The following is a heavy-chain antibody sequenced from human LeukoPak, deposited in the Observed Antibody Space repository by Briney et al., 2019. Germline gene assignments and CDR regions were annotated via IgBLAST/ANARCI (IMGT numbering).Heavy chain of an antibody. J-gene: IGHJ5*02. CDR3: ASPAVGATTDNWFDH. D-gene: IGHD1-26*01. Sequence: SVKVSCKASGGTFSSYAISWVRQAPGQGLEWMGGIIPIFGTANYAQKFQGRVTITADESTSTAYMELSSLRSEDTAVYYCASPAVGATTDNWFDHWGQGTLVTVSS. CDR2: IIPIFGTA. V-gene: IGHV1-69*13. CDR1: GGTFSSYA.